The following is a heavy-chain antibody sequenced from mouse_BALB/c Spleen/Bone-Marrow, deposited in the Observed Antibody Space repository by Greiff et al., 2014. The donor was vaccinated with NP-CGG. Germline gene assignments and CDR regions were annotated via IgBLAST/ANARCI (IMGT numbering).Heavy chain of an antibody. CDR3: ARHNYDETRFAY. V-gene: IGHV5-12*02. CDR2: ISNGGGST. J-gene: IGHJ3*01. CDR1: GFTFSDYY. D-gene: IGHD2-4*01. Sequence: EVMLVESGGGLVQPGGSLKLFCATSGFTFSDYYMYWVRQTPEKRLEWVAYISNGGGSTYYPDTVKGRFTISRDNAKNTLYLQMSRLKSEDTAMYYCARHNYDETRFAYWGQGTLVTVSA.